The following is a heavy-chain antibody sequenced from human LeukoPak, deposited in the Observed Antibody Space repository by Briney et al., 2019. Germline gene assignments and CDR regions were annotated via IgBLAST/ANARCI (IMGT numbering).Heavy chain of an antibody. Sequence: GASVKVSCKASEYTFTGYYMHWVRQAPRQGLEWMGWINPNSGGTNYAQKFQGRVTMTRDTSISTAYMELSRLRSDDTAVYYCARDREGTGTVYDYWGQGTLVTVSS. CDR3: ARDREGTGTVYDY. D-gene: IGHD1-7*01. V-gene: IGHV1-2*02. CDR1: EYTFTGYY. CDR2: INPNSGGT. J-gene: IGHJ4*02.